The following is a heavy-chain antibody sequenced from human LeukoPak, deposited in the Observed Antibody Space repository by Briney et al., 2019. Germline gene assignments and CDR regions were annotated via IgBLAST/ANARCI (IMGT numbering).Heavy chain of an antibody. Sequence: SQTLSLICAISGDSVSSNSATWSWLRQSPSRGLEWLGRTYYRSKWYDDYAVSVKSRITISPDTSKNHFSLQLNSVTPDDTAVYFCARWLTTSAGFDFWGQGTMVTVSS. CDR3: ARWLTTSAGFDF. J-gene: IGHJ3*01. CDR2: TYYRSKWYD. D-gene: IGHD4-11*01. V-gene: IGHV6-1*01. CDR1: GDSVSSNSAT.